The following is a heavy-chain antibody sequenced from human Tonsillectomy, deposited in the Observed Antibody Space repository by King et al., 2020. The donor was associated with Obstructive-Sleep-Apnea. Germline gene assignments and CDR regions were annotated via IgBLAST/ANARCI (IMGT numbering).Heavy chain of an antibody. Sequence: VQLVESGGGLVQPGRSLRLSCAASGFTFDDYAMHWVRQAPGKGLEWVSVISWNSGSIGYADSVKGRFTISRDNAKNSLYLQMNSLRAEDTALYYCAKDVEMATITHFDYWGQGTLVTVSS. D-gene: IGHD5-24*01. CDR3: AKDVEMATITHFDY. CDR2: ISWNSGSI. V-gene: IGHV3-9*01. CDR1: GFTFDDYA. J-gene: IGHJ4*02.